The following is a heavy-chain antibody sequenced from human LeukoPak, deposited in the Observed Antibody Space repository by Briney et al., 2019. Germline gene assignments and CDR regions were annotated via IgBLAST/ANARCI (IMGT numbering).Heavy chain of an antibody. V-gene: IGHV3-21*01. Sequence: GGSLRLSCAASGFTFSSYSMNWVRQAPGKGLEWVSSISSSSSYIYYADSVKGRLTISRDNAKNSLYLQMNSLRAEDTAVYYCARVIEWFGELAFDYWGQGTLVTVSS. CDR1: GFTFSSYS. D-gene: IGHD3-10*01. CDR3: ARVIEWFGELAFDY. CDR2: ISSSSSYI. J-gene: IGHJ4*02.